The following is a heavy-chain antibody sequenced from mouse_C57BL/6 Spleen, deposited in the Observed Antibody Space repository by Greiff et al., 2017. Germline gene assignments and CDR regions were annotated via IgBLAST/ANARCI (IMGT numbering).Heavy chain of an antibody. J-gene: IGHJ1*03. CDR3: ASKITTVVDWYFDV. CDR1: GFSLTSYG. CDR2: IWSGGST. D-gene: IGHD1-1*01. Sequence: VQLQQSGPGLVQPSQSLSITCTVSGFSLTSYGVHWVRQSPGKGLEWLGVIWSGGSTDCNAAFISRLSISKDNSKSQVFFKMNSLQADDTAIYYCASKITTVVDWYFDVWGTGTTVTVSS. V-gene: IGHV2-2*01.